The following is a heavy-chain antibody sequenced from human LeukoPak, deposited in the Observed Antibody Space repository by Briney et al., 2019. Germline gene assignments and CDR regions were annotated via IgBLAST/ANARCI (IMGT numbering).Heavy chain of an antibody. V-gene: IGHV4-4*07. J-gene: IGHJ4*02. CDR1: GGSISSYY. D-gene: IGHD3-16*02. CDR2: IYTSGST. CDR3: ARAANDYVWGSYRYFDY. Sequence: SETLSLTCTVSGGSISSYYWSWIRQLAGKGLEWIGRIYTSGSTNYNPSLKSRVTMSVDTSKNQFSLKLSSVTAADTAVYYCARAANDYVWGSYRYFDYWGQGTLVTVSS.